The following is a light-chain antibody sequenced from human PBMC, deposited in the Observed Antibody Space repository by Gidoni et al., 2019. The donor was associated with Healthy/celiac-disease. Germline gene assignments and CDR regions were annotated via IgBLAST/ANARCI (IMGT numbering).Light chain of an antibody. V-gene: IGKV1-9*01. J-gene: IGKJ4*01. Sequence: DIQLTKSPSFLSASVGDRVTLTCRASQGISSYLAWYQQNPGKAPNLLIYAASTLQSGVPSRFSGSGSGTEFTLTISSLQPEDFATYYCQQLNSYPPTFGGGTKVEIK. CDR3: QQLNSYPPT. CDR1: QGISSY. CDR2: AAS.